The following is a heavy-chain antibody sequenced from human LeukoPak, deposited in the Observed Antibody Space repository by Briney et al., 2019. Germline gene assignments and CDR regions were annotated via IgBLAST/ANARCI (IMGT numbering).Heavy chain of an antibody. Sequence: GGSLRLSCAASGFSFSNHWMHWVRQAPGKGLVWVSRVKGDGSFTDYAGSVEGRFTISRANAKNTLYLQMYSLRVEDTAVYYCVRDGDDYNFDYWGQGSLVTVSS. J-gene: IGHJ4*02. D-gene: IGHD5-24*01. V-gene: IGHV3-74*01. CDR2: VKGDGSFT. CDR3: VRDGDDYNFDY. CDR1: GFSFSNHW.